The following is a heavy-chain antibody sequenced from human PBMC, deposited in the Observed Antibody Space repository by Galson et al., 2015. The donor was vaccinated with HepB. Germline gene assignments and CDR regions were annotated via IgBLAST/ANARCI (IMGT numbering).Heavy chain of an antibody. V-gene: IGHV3-23*01. CDR2: ISGSGGST. CDR3: AKDHDGYNYRYGAFDI. D-gene: IGHD5-24*01. J-gene: IGHJ3*02. Sequence: SLRLSCAASGFTFSSYAMSWVRQAPGKGLEWVSAISGSGGSTYYADSVKGRFTISRDNSKNTLYLQMNSLRAEDTAVYYCAKDHDGYNYRYGAFDIWGQGTMVTVSS. CDR1: GFTFSSYA.